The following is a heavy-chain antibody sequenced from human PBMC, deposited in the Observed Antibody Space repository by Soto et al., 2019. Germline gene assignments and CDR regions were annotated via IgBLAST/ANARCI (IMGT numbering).Heavy chain of an antibody. V-gene: IGHV1-18*01. D-gene: IGHD3-3*01. CDR3: ARDSLPTPRYYDFWSGYQPFFDY. CDR2: ISAYNGNT. J-gene: IGHJ4*02. Sequence: VSCKASGYTFTSYGISWVRQAPGQGLEWMGWISAYNGNTNYAQKLQGRVTMTTDTSTSTAYMELRSLRSDDTAVYYCARDSLPTPRYYDFWSGYQPFFDYWGQGTLVTVSS. CDR1: GYTFTSYG.